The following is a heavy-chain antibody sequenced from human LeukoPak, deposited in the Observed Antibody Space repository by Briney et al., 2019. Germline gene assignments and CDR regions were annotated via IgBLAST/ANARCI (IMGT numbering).Heavy chain of an antibody. D-gene: IGHD4-17*01. CDR2: IYHSGST. J-gene: IGHJ5*02. CDR3: ARAMVPYDYGDSNWFDP. Sequence: PSQTLSLTCAVSGGSISSGGYSWSWIRQPPGKGLEWIGYIYHSGSTYYNPSLKSRVTISVDRSKNQFSLKLSSVTAADTAVYYCARAMVPYDYGDSNWFDPWGQGTLVTVSS. CDR1: GGSISSGGYS. V-gene: IGHV4-30-2*01.